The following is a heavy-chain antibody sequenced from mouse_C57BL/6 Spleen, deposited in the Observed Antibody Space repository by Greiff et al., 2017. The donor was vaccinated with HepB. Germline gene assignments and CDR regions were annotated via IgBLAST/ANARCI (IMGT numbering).Heavy chain of an antibody. CDR1: GYTFTGYE. J-gene: IGHJ2*01. D-gene: IGHD1-1*01. CDR2: IYPETGDT. CDR3: TRYYGSTPAY. Sequence: QVQLKQSGAELVRPGASVTLSCKASGYTFTGYEMHWVKQTPVHGLEWIGGIYPETGDTNYNQKFKGKAILTADKSSSTAYMELRSLTSEDSAVYYGTRYYGSTPAYWGQGTTLTVSS. V-gene: IGHV1-15*01.